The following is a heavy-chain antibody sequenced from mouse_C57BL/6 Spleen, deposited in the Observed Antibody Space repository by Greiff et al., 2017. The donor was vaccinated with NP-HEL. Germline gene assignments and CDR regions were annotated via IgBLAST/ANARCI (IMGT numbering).Heavy chain of an antibody. D-gene: IGHD1-1*01. V-gene: IGHV1-69*01. CDR2: IDPSDSYT. Sequence: VQLQQPGAELVMPGASVKLSCKASGYTFTSYWMHWVKQRPGQGLEWIGEIDPSDSYTNYNQKFKGKSTLTVDKSSSTAYMQLSSLTSEDSAVYYCARGGYYYGSSYNHWGQGTTLTVSS. CDR1: GYTFTSYW. CDR3: ARGGYYYGSSYNH. J-gene: IGHJ2*01.